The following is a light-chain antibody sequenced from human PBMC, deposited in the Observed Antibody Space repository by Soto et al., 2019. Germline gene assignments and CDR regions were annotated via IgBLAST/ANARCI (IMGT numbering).Light chain of an antibody. CDR3: QQYGTAYLYT. CDR1: QNINSNY. J-gene: IGKJ2*01. V-gene: IGKV3-20*01. CDR2: GAS. Sequence: EIVLTQSPGTLSLSPGEAVTLSCRASQNINSNYLTWYQQKPGQAPRLLIYGASSRATGVPVRFSGSGSGTDFTLTISRLEPEDFAVYFCQQYGTAYLYTFGQGSKLEIK.